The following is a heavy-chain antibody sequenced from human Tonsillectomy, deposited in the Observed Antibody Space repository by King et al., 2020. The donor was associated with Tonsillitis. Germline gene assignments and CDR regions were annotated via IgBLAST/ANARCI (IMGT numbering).Heavy chain of an antibody. V-gene: IGHV3-33*01. CDR3: ARDPARSFDI. J-gene: IGHJ3*02. CDR2: IWYDGSNE. CDR1: GFTFSSHG. Sequence: VQLVESGGGVVQPGRSLRLSCVASGFTFSSHGFHWVRQAPGKGLEWVADIWYDGSNEYYVDSVKGRFTISRDNAKSTVYLQMNSLRAEDSAVYYCARDPARSFDIWGQGTMVTVSS.